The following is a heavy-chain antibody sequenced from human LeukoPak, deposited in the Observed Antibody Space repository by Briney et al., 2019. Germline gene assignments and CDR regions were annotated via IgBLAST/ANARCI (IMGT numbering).Heavy chain of an antibody. D-gene: IGHD3-9*01. CDR3: ARGEYDILTGYYRGAFDY. V-gene: IGHV4-34*01. CDR2: INHSGST. Sequence: PSETLSLTCAVYGGSFSGYYWSWIRQPPGKGLEWIGEINHSGSTNYNPSLKSRVTISVDTSKNQFSLKLSSVTAADTAVYYCARGEYDILTGYYRGAFDYWGQGTLVTVSS. CDR1: GGSFSGYY. J-gene: IGHJ4*02.